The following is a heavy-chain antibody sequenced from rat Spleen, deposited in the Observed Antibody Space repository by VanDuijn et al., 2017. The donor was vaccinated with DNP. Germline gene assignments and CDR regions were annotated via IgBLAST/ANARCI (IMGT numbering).Heavy chain of an antibody. CDR3: ASYYYDGYYALDA. CDR1: GYSITSAY. D-gene: IGHD1-12*02. J-gene: IGHJ4*01. Sequence: EVQLQESGPGLVKPSQSLSLTCSVTGYSITSAYRWNWIRKFPGNKMVYIGHISYSGNTHYNPSLKSRISITRDTSKNQFFLQLNSVTTEDTATYYCASYYYDGYYALDAWGQGTSVTVSS. V-gene: IGHV3-1*01. CDR2: ISYSGNT.